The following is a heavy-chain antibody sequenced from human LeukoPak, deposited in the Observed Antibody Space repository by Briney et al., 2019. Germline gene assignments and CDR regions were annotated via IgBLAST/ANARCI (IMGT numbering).Heavy chain of an antibody. Sequence: PGGSLRLSCAASGFTFSSYGMHWVRQAPGKGLEWAAFIRYDGSNKYYADSVKGRFTISRDNSKNTLYLQMNSLRAEDTAVYYCAREAVIVAYYFDYWGQGTLVTVSS. J-gene: IGHJ4*02. CDR3: AREAVIVAYYFDY. D-gene: IGHD3-22*01. CDR2: IRYDGSNK. CDR1: GFTFSSYG. V-gene: IGHV3-30*02.